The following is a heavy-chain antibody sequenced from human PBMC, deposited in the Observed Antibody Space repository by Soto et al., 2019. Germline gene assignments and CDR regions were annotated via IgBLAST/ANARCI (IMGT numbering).Heavy chain of an antibody. Sequence: PGGSLRLSCAASGFTFSSYSMNWVRQAPGKGLEWVSYISSSSSTIYYADSVKGRFTISRDNAKNSLYLQMNSLRAEDTAVYYCARGYVKRTTVPDYWGQGTLVTVSS. V-gene: IGHV3-48*01. CDR3: ARGYVKRTTVPDY. CDR2: ISSSSSTI. D-gene: IGHD4-17*01. CDR1: GFTFSSYS. J-gene: IGHJ4*02.